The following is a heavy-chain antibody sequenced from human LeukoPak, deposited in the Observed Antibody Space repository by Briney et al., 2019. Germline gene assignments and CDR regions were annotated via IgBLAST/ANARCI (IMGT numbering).Heavy chain of an antibody. Sequence: GGSLRLSCAASGFTFSSYGMSWVRQAPGKGLEWVSAISGSGGSTYYADSVKGRFTISRDNSKNTLYLQMNSLRAEDTAVYYCAKHDYGDYERIDWFDPWGQGTLVTVSS. CDR3: AKHDYGDYERIDWFDP. CDR2: ISGSGGST. CDR1: GFTFSSYG. J-gene: IGHJ5*02. V-gene: IGHV3-23*01. D-gene: IGHD4-17*01.